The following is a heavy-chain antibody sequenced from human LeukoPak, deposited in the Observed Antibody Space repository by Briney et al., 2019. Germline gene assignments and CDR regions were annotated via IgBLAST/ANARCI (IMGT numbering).Heavy chain of an antibody. CDR3: ARHTRFVNLVSPMDV. V-gene: IGHV3-23*01. D-gene: IGHD3-10*01. J-gene: IGHJ6*02. CDR2: ITGHSRYT. Sequence: GGSLRLSCSTSGFTFSNFAMSWVPQAREKRLEWVSSITGHSRYTYVVDSLKGRASISRDNSKNTVYLEMNSLRPEDTAVYYCARHTRFVNLVSPMDVWGQGTTVTVA. CDR1: GFTFSNFA.